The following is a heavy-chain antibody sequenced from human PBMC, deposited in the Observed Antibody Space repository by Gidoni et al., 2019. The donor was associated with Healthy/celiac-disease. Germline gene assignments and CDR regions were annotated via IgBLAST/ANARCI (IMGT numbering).Heavy chain of an antibody. J-gene: IGHJ4*02. CDR2: IYHSGST. Sequence: QVQLQESGPGLVKPSGTLSLTCAVSGGSISSSNWWSWVRQPPGKGLEWIGEIYHSGSTNYHPSLKSRVTISVDKSKNQFSLKLSSVPAADTAVYYCARSAPQTPGSGWYVEFDYWGQGTLVTVSS. V-gene: IGHV4-4*02. D-gene: IGHD6-19*01. CDR3: ARSAPQTPGSGWYVEFDY. CDR1: GGSISSSNW.